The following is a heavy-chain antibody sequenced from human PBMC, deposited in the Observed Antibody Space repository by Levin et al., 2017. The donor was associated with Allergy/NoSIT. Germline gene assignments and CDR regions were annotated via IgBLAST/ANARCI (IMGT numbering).Heavy chain of an antibody. V-gene: IGHV3-23*01. CDR1: GFTFSSYA. D-gene: IGHD6-13*01. CDR2: ISSSGGST. J-gene: IGHJ3*01. Sequence: LSLTCAASGFTFSSYAMSWVRQAPGKGLEWVSGISSSGGSTYYADSVKGRFTISRDNSKHTLFLQMNSLRAEDTAVYYCAKDSSSWYVLDHAFDRWGQGTMVTVSS. CDR3: AKDSSSWYVLDHAFDR.